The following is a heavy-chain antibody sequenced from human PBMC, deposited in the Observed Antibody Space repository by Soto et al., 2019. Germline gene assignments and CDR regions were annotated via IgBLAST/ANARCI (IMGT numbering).Heavy chain of an antibody. J-gene: IGHJ6*02. CDR1: GYTFTSYA. D-gene: IGHD1-26*01. V-gene: IGHV1-3*01. CDR2: INAGNGNT. Sequence: ASVKVSCTASGYTFTSYAMHWVRQAPRQRLEWMGWINAGNGNTKYSQKFQGRVTITRDTAASTAYMELSSLRSEDTAVYYCARERSSSPHPYYCYGMDVWGQGTMVTVS. CDR3: ARERSSSPHPYYCYGMDV.